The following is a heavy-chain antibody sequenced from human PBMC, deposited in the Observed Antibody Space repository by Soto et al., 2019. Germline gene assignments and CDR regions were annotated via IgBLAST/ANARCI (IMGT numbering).Heavy chain of an antibody. CDR3: ARVHVCVYY. Sequence: GESLKICCKSTGYSFPRNWITWVRQMPRQGLEWMGWIFLFDFSTAYSPSFQVHFTISADKSISIAYLQCSSLKASDSSIYFCARVHVCVYYWVQGTLVT. CDR2: IFLFDFST. J-gene: IGHJ4*02. V-gene: IGHV5-10-1*01. CDR1: GYSFPRNW.